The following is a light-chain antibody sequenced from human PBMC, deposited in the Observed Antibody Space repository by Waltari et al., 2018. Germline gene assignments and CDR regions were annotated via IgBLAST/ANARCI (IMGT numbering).Light chain of an antibody. CDR3: QQSYGTPYT. CDR2: GAS. CDR1: QSIRSY. Sequence: DIQMTQSPFSLSASVGDTVIITCRASQSIRSYLNWYQQKPGEAPKLLIYGASSLQSGVTSKFNGRGSGTDFTLTISSLQPEDFATYYCQQSYGTPYTFGQGTMVDVK. J-gene: IGKJ2*01. V-gene: IGKV1-39*01.